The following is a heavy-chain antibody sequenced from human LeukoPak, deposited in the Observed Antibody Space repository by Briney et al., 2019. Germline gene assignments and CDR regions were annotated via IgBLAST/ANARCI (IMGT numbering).Heavy chain of an antibody. Sequence: PGGSLRLSCAASGFTFSTYAMTWVRQAPGKGLDWVSSISGAANTFYYADSVKGRFTISRDNSGNTVYLQMDGLRADDTAVYYCAKQGSDSSPKFHDYWGQGTLVTVSS. CDR1: GFTFSTYA. D-gene: IGHD2-21*02. CDR3: AKQGSDSSPKFHDY. V-gene: IGHV3-23*01. CDR2: ISGAANTF. J-gene: IGHJ4*02.